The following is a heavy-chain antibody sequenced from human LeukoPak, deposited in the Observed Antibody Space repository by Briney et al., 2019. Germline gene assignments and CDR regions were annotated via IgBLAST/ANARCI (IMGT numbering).Heavy chain of an antibody. CDR2: IRSSSSYI. CDR1: GFTFSSYS. Sequence: GGSLRLTCAASGFTFSSYSMNWVRQAPGKGLEWVSFIRSSSSYIYYADSVKGRFTISRDNAKNSLYLQMNSLRAEDTAVYYCARPGIAVAGEFFDYWGQGTPATVSS. D-gene: IGHD6-19*01. CDR3: ARPGIAVAGEFFDY. V-gene: IGHV3-21*01. J-gene: IGHJ4*02.